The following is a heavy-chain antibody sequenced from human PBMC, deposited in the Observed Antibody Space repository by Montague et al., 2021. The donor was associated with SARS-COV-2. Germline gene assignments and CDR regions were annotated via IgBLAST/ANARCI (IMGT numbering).Heavy chain of an antibody. D-gene: IGHD3-10*01. J-gene: IGHJ3*02. CDR2: IYYTGST. CDR3: ARHITGSGNAFDI. CDR1: GGSVSSSSYY. V-gene: IGHV4-39*01. Sequence: SDTLSLTCTVSGGSVSSSSYYWGWIRQPPGEGLEWIGSIYYTGSTYYNPSLKSRVTISVDTSKNQFSLKLSSVTAADTAVYYCARHITGSGNAFDIWGQGTMVTVSS.